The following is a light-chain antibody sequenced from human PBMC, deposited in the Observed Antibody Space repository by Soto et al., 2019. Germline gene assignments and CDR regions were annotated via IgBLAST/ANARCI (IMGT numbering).Light chain of an antibody. CDR1: QSLLHSNGYNY. J-gene: IGKJ4*01. Sequence: DIVMTQSPLSLPVTPGEPASISCRSSQSLLHSNGYNYLDWYLQKPGQSPQVLIYLGSNRASGVPDRVSGSGSGTDFTLKISRVEADDVGVYYCMQALQTPSTFGGATKVEIK. CDR2: LGS. CDR3: MQALQTPST. V-gene: IGKV2-28*01.